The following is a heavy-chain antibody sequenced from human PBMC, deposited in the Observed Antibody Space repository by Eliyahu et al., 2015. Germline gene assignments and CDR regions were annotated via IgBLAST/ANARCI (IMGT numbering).Heavy chain of an antibody. J-gene: IGHJ4*02. D-gene: IGHD1-7*01. CDR1: GFSISRHW. Sequence: EVLLVESGGGLVQPGGSLRLSCAASGFSISRHWMSWVRQAPGKGVEWVANIKQDESEKYYVDSVKGRFTISRDNAKNSLFLQMSSLRVEDTAVYYCARSGYNWNFPHDSWGQGTLVSVSS. V-gene: IGHV3-7*04. CDR2: IKQDESEK. CDR3: ARSGYNWNFPHDS.